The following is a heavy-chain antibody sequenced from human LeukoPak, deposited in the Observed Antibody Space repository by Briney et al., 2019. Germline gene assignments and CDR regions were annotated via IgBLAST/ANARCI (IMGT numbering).Heavy chain of an antibody. CDR3: ARARYYYDSSGYPTTDDY. D-gene: IGHD3-22*01. CDR2: ISAYNGNT. J-gene: IGHJ4*02. V-gene: IGHV1-18*01. CDR1: GYTFTIYG. Sequence: ASVTVSCKASGYTFTIYGISWVRQAPGQGLEWMGWISAYNGNTNYAQKLQGRVTMTTDTSTSTAYMELRSLRSDDTAVYYCARARYYYDSSGYPTTDDYWGQGTLVTVSS.